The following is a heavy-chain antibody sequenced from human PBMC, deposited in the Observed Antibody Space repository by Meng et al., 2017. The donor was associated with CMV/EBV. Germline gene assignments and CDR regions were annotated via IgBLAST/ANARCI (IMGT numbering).Heavy chain of an antibody. CDR2: IYSCGST. CDR1: GFTVSSNY. V-gene: IGHV3-66*03. J-gene: IGHJ4*02. CDR3: ARDLLGYCSSTSCPPY. Sequence: GESLKISCAASGFTVSSNYMSWVRQAPGKGLEWVSVIYSCGSTYYADSVKGRFTISRDNAKNSLYLQMNSLRAEDTAVYYCARDLLGYCSSTSCPPYWGQGTLVTVSS. D-gene: IGHD2-2*01.